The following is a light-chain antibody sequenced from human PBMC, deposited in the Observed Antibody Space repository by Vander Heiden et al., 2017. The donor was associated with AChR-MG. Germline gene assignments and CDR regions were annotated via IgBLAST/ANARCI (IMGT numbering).Light chain of an antibody. CDR3: QHYGNLA. J-gene: IGKJ4*01. CDR2: DAC. CDR1: HTISSY. V-gene: IGKV1-33*01. Sequence: DIQMTQPPSSLSASVGDRVTITCRASHTISSYLTWDQQKPGKAPTILIYDACNLETGVQLRFSGSGSATDFIFTSSRLQTEDIETYFQQHYGNLAFGGGTKLEIK.